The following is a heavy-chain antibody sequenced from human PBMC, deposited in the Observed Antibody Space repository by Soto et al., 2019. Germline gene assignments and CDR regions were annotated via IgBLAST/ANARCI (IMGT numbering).Heavy chain of an antibody. D-gene: IGHD1-26*01. Sequence: QVQLVQSGAEVKKPGASVKVSCTASGYTFTSYAMHWVRQAPGQRLEWMGWINAGNGNTKYSQKIQGRVTITRDTSASTANLEQSSLRSEDTAVDYWAREWPAWVFDYWGQGTLVTVSS. CDR1: GYTFTSYA. CDR3: AREWPAWVFDY. J-gene: IGHJ4*02. CDR2: INAGNGNT. V-gene: IGHV1-3*01.